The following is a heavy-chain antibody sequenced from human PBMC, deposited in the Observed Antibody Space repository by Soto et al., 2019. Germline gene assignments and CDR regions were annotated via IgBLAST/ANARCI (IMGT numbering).Heavy chain of an antibody. CDR3: AKDVGDIVVVPAADDY. D-gene: IGHD2-2*01. CDR2: ISGSGGST. Sequence: GGSLRLSCAASGFTFSSYSMNWVRQAPGKGLEWVSAISGSGGSTYYADSVKGRFTISRGNSKNTLYLQMNSLRAEDTAVYYCAKDVGDIVVVPAADDYWGQGTLVTVSS. J-gene: IGHJ4*02. V-gene: IGHV3-23*01. CDR1: GFTFSSYS.